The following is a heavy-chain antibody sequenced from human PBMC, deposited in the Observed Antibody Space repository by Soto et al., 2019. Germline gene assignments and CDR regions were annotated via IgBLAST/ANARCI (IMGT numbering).Heavy chain of an antibody. V-gene: IGHV1-18*04. CDR3: AISLGYCSSTSCYTSDYYYYGMDV. CDR1: GYTFTSYG. Sequence: ASVKVSCKASGYTFTSYGISWVRQAPGQGLEWMGWISAYNGNTSYAQKLQGRVTMTTDTSTSTAYMELRSLRSDDTAVYYCAISLGYCSSTSCYTSDYYYYGMDVWGQGTTVTVSS. CDR2: ISAYNGNT. D-gene: IGHD2-2*02. J-gene: IGHJ6*02.